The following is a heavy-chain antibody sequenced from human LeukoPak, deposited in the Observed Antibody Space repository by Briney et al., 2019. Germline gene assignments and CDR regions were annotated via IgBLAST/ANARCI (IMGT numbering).Heavy chain of an antibody. Sequence: GGSLRLSCAASGFPFSSYSMNWVHQAPGEGLEWVSYISSSRTTSYADSVKGRFTISRDNAKNSLYLQMNSLRAEDTAVYYCARDLEGSGSFYRPSYDYWGQGTLVTVSS. CDR1: GFPFSSYS. CDR3: ARDLEGSGSFYRPSYDY. D-gene: IGHD3-10*01. CDR2: ISSSRTT. V-gene: IGHV3-48*01. J-gene: IGHJ4*02.